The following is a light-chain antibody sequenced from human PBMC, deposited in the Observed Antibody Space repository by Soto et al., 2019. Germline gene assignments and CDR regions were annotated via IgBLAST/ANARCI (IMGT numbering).Light chain of an antibody. J-gene: IGLJ2*01. V-gene: IGLV2-14*03. Sequence: QSALTQPASVSGSPGQSSTISCAGTSSDVGGYNFVSWYQHHPGKVPKLMIYDVSNRPSGVSNRFSGSKSGNTASLTISGLQAEDEADYYCSSYTSSSTLVFGGGTKLTVL. CDR2: DVS. CDR1: SSDVGGYNF. CDR3: SSYTSSSTLV.